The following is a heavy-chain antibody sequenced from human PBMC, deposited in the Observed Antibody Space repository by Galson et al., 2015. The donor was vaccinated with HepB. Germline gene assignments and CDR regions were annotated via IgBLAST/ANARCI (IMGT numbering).Heavy chain of an antibody. J-gene: IGHJ4*02. D-gene: IGHD6-13*01. CDR1: GDSVSSNSAA. CDR3: ARGGQLHSSSLDY. CDR2: TFYRSKWYN. Sequence: CAISGDSVSSNSAAWIWVRQSPSGGLEGLGRTFYRSKWYNDYPVSVKSRITINPDTAKNQFSLQLNSATPEDTAVYYCARGGQLHSSSLDYWGQGTLVTVSS. V-gene: IGHV6-1*01.